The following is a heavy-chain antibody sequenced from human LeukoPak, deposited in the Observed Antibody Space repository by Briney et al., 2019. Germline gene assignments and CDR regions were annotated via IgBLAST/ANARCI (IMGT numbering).Heavy chain of an antibody. CDR1: GGTFSSYA. V-gene: IGHV1-69*13. J-gene: IGHJ4*02. CDR2: IIPNFGTA. Sequence: ASVMVSCKASGGTFSSYAISWVRQAPGRGLEWMGGIIPNFGTANYAQKFQGRVTITADESTSTAYMELSCLRSEDTAVYYCVTTRAYYYDSSGYYPYYFDYWGQGTLVTVSS. CDR3: VTTRAYYYDSSGYYPYYFDY. D-gene: IGHD3-22*01.